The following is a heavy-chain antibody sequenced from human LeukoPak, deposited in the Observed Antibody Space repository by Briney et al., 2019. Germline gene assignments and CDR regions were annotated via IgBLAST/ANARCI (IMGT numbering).Heavy chain of an antibody. CDR2: IKQDASEK. D-gene: IGHD2-2*01. Sequence: GGSLRLSCAASGFTFSNYWMSWVRQAPGKGLEWVANIKQDASEKYYVDSMRGRFTISRDNAKNSLYLQMNSLRAEDTAVYYCARDRPSTSWGQGTLVTVSS. V-gene: IGHV3-7*01. J-gene: IGHJ4*02. CDR1: GFTFSNYW. CDR3: ARDRPSTS.